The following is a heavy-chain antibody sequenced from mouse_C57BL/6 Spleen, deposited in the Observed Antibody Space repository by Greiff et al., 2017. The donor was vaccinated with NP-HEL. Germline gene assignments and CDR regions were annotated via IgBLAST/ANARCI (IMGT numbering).Heavy chain of an antibody. V-gene: IGHV1-55*01. CDR3: ARIGSGYWYFDV. CDR2: IYPGSGST. Sequence: VQLQQPGAELVKPGASVKMSCKASGYTFTSYWITWVKQRPGQGLEWIGDIYPGSGSTNYNEKFKSKATLTVDTSSSTAYMQLSSLTSEASAVYYCARIGSGYWYFDVWGTGTTVTVSS. CDR1: GYTFTSYW. J-gene: IGHJ1*03. D-gene: IGHD1-1*01.